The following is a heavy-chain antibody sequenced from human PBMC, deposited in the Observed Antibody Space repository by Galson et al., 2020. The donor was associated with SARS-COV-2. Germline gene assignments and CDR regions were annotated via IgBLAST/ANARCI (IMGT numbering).Heavy chain of an antibody. J-gene: IGHJ4*02. CDR3: ARLTGDNFWSGQAPSFDY. CDR2: IIPIFDTA. CDR1: GGIFSNSA. V-gene: IGHV1-69*06. Sequence: SVKVSCKASGGIFSNSAITWVRQAPGQGLQWMGGIIPIFDTANYPQKFQGRVTITADKSTSTAYMELSSLRSEDTAVYYCARLTGDNFWSGQAPSFDYWGQGTLVTVSS. D-gene: IGHD3-3*01.